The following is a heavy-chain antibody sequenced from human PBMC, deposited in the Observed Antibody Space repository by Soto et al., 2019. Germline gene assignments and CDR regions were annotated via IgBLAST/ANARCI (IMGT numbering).Heavy chain of an antibody. CDR1: GGSISSSNW. Sequence: QVQLQESGPGLVKPSGTLSLTCAVSGGSISSSNWWSWVRQPPGKGLEWIGEIYHSGSTNYNPSLQSQVTISVDKSKNQYSLKLSSVTAADTAVYYCARDHRYCSSTSCYRLYYFDYWGQGTLVTVSS. J-gene: IGHJ4*02. D-gene: IGHD2-2*01. CDR3: ARDHRYCSSTSCYRLYYFDY. CDR2: IYHSGST. V-gene: IGHV4-4*02.